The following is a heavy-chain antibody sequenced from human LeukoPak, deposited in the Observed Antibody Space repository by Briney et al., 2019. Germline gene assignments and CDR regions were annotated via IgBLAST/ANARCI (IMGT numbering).Heavy chain of an antibody. CDR2: INPNSGDT. CDR1: GYTFTAYY. CDR3: ARDKGRDGYTAFDY. J-gene: IGHJ4*02. D-gene: IGHD5-24*01. V-gene: IGHV1-2*06. Sequence: ASVKVSCKASGYTFTAYYIHWVRQAPGQGLEWMGRINPNSGDTNYAQKFQGRVTITRDTSISTAYMELSRLRSDDTAVYYCARDKGRDGYTAFDYWGQGTLVTVSS.